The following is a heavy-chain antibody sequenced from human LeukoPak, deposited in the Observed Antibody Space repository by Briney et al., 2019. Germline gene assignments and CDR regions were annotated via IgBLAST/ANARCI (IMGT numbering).Heavy chain of an antibody. V-gene: IGHV4-38-2*01. J-gene: IGHJ3*02. CDR3: ASTMVRAALDI. CDR1: GYSISSGYY. D-gene: IGHD3-10*01. Sequence: PSETLSLTCAVSGYSISSGYYWGWIRQPPGKGLEWIGSIYHSGSTYYNPSLKSRVTISVDTSKNQFSLKLSSVTAADTAVYYCASTMVRAALDIWGQGTMVTVSS. CDR2: IYHSGST.